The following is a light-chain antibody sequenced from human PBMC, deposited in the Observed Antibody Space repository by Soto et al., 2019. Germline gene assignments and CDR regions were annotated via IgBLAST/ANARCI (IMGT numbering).Light chain of an antibody. V-gene: IGKV3-20*01. CDR1: QSVSNNY. CDR3: QQYGSSGT. J-gene: IGKJ1*01. Sequence: EIVLTQSPGTLSLSPGERATLSCRASQSVSNNYLAWYQQKPGQAPRLLIDGASNRATGIPDRFSGSGPGTDFTLTISRLELEDFAVYYCQQYGSSGTFGQATTADIK. CDR2: GAS.